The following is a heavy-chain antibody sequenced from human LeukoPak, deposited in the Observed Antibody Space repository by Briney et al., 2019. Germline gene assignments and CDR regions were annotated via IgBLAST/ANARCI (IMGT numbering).Heavy chain of an antibody. CDR1: GYTFTGYY. V-gene: IGHV1-2*02. J-gene: IGHJ4*02. D-gene: IGHD3-22*01. CDR3: ARDWLPYDSSGYYLGAFDY. CDR2: INPNSGGT. Sequence: ASVKVSCKASGYTFTGYYMHWVRQAPGQGLEWMGWINPNSGGTNYAQKFQGRVTMTRDMSTSTVYMELSSLRSEDTAVYYCARDWLPYDSSGYYLGAFDYWGQGTLVTVSS.